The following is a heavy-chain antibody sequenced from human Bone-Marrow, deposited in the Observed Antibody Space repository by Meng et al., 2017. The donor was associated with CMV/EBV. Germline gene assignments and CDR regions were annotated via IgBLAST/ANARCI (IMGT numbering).Heavy chain of an antibody. V-gene: IGHV4-30-4*08. Sequence: QGQLQGSGPGLVKPSQTLSLTCTVSGGSISSGDYYWSWIRQPPGKGLEWIGYIYYSGSTYYNPSLKSRVTISVDTSKNQFSLKLSSVTAADTAVYYCARGIGGRDWFDPWGQGTLVTVSS. CDR1: GGSISSGDYY. CDR2: IYYSGST. CDR3: ARGIGGRDWFDP. J-gene: IGHJ5*02. D-gene: IGHD1-26*01.